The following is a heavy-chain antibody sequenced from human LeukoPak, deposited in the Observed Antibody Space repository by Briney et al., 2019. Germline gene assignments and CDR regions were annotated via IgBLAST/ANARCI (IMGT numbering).Heavy chain of an antibody. J-gene: IGHJ4*02. Sequence: SETLSLTCSVSGDSISSYYWSWIRQPPGKGLEWIGCIYYTGSTNYNPSLKSRVTISVDTSKNQFSLKLSSVTAADTAVYYCATGRAYSSVDYWGQGTLVSVSS. CDR3: ATGRAYSSVDY. V-gene: IGHV4-59*01. CDR1: GDSISSYY. CDR2: IYYTGST. D-gene: IGHD6-19*01.